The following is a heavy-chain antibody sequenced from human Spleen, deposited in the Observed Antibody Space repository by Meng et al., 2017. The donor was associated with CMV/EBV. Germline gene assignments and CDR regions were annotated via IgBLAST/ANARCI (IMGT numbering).Heavy chain of an antibody. Sequence: GESLKISCVASGFTFTNYYMNWVRQAPGKGLEWVASISKSGSHTYYADSVRGRFTISRDNAKNSVFLQMNSLGADDTAVYYCARPPSWGRGTLVTVSS. CDR2: ISKSGSHT. V-gene: IGHV3-21*01. CDR1: GFTFTNYY. J-gene: IGHJ4*02. CDR3: ARPPS.